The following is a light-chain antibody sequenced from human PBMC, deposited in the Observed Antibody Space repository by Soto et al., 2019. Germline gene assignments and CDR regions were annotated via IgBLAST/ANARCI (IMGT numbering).Light chain of an antibody. J-gene: IGKJ1*01. CDR1: QSVSRSF. CDR2: GAS. V-gene: IGKV3-20*01. Sequence: EIVLTQSPGTLSLSPGERATLSCRASQSVSRSFLAWYQQNPGQAPRLLIYGASSRATGIPDRFSGSESGTDFTLTISRLEPEDFAVYFCQQHDSSPRTFGQGTKVEIK. CDR3: QQHDSSPRT.